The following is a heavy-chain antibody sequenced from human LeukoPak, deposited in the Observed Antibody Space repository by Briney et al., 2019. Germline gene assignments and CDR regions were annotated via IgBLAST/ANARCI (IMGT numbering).Heavy chain of an antibody. J-gene: IGHJ3*02. V-gene: IGHV3-11*05. Sequence: PGGSLRLSCAASGFTFSDFYMSWIRQAPGKGLEWVSYISGRGTSTNYADSVKGRFTISRDNAKKSLYLQMNSLRVEDTALYYCVGDGMGGIKAFDMWGQGTVVTVSS. CDR3: VGDGMGGIKAFDM. CDR1: GFTFSDFY. D-gene: IGHD3-10*01. CDR2: ISGRGTST.